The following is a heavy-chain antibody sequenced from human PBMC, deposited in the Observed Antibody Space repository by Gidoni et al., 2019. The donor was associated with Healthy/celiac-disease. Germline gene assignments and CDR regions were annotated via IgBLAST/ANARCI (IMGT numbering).Heavy chain of an antibody. CDR1: GFTFSSYC. V-gene: IGHV3-33*08. CDR3: ARDRDDSSGYSTEEQNAFDI. Sequence: QVQLVESGGGVVQPGRSLRLSCAAPGFTFSSYCMHWVRQAPGKGLEWVAVIWYDGSNKYYADAVKGRFTISRDNSKNTLYLQMNSLRAEDTAVYYCARDRDDSSGYSTEEQNAFDIWGQGTMVTVSS. CDR2: IWYDGSNK. J-gene: IGHJ3*02. D-gene: IGHD3-22*01.